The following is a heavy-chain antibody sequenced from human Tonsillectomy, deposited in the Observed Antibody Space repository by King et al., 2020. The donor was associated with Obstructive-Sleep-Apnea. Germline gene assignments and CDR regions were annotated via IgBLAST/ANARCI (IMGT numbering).Heavy chain of an antibody. J-gene: IGHJ5*02. CDR1: GYSFTSYW. V-gene: IGHV5-51*01. CDR3: AKSSWYEGFPQNWFDP. D-gene: IGHD6-13*01. Sequence: LQLVQSGAEVKKPGESLKISCKGSGYSFTSYWIGWVRQMPGKGLEWMGIIYPGDSDIRYSPSFQGQVTISADKSISTAYLQWSSLKASDTAMYYCAKSSWYEGFPQNWFDPWGQGTLVTVSS. CDR2: IYPGDSDI.